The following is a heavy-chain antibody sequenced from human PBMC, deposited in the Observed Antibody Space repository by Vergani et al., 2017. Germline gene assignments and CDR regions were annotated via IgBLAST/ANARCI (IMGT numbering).Heavy chain of an antibody. D-gene: IGHD3-22*01. CDR3: ARIYYYGRSGYSHTRWQKGFDP. Sequence: EVQLVESGGGFVQPGGSLRLSCAASGFIFSHYWMSWVRQAPGKGLEWVANINLDGSEKYYVDSVKGRFTISRDNAKNSLYLQMNSLRAEDTALYYCARIYYYGRSGYSHTRWQKGFDPWGQGTLITFPS. V-gene: IGHV3-7*01. CDR1: GFIFSHYW. J-gene: IGHJ5*02. CDR2: INLDGSEK.